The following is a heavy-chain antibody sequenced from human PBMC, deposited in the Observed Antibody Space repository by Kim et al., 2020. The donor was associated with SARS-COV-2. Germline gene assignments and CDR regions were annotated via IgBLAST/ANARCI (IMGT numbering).Heavy chain of an antibody. CDR3: ARGRSSYSSSSGGRYFDL. V-gene: IGHV4-34*01. J-gene: IGHJ2*01. CDR1: GGSFSGYY. D-gene: IGHD6-13*01. Sequence: SETLSLTCAVYGGSFSGYYWSWIRQPPGKGLEWIGEINHSGSTNYNPSLKSRVTISVDTSKNQFSLKLSSVTAADTAVYYCARGRSSYSSSSGGRYFDLWGRGTLVTVSS. CDR2: INHSGST.